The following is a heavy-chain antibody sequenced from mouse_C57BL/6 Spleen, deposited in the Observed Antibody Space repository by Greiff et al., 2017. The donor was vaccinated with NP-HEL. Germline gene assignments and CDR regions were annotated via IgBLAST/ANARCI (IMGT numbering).Heavy chain of an antibody. CDR1: GYTFTDYY. Sequence: QVQLKESGAELVRPGASVKLSCKASGYTFTDYYINWVKQRPGQGLEWIARIYPGSGNTYYNEKFKGKATLTAEKSSSTAYMQLSSLTSEDSAVYFCARGDYPSYWYFDVWGTGTTVTVSS. D-gene: IGHD2-4*01. CDR3: ARGDYPSYWYFDV. V-gene: IGHV1-76*01. J-gene: IGHJ1*03. CDR2: IYPGSGNT.